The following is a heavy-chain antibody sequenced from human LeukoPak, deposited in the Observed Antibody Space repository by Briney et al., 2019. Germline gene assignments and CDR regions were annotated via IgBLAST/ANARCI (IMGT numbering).Heavy chain of an antibody. CDR1: GYTFTSYA. Sequence: ASVKVSCKASGYTFTSYAMHWVRQAPGQGLEWMGWISAYNGNTNYAQKLQGRVTMTTDTSTSTAYMELRSLRSDDTAVYYCARAYQLPHYYGMDVWGQGTTVTVSS. J-gene: IGHJ6*02. CDR3: ARAYQLPHYYGMDV. V-gene: IGHV1-18*01. D-gene: IGHD2-2*01. CDR2: ISAYNGNT.